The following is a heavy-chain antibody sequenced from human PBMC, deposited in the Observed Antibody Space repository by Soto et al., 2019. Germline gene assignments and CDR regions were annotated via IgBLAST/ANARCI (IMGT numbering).Heavy chain of an antibody. CDR2: SNPTSTAT. V-gene: IGHV1-46*03. Sequence: QEQLLQSGAEVKKPGASVRISCKASGYSFINYAVHWVRQAPGQGLEWMAGSNPTSTATISEQKFRGRVTSTTNVSTSAVIMELISLTAADTAVYYCARRGCSLEQVTLHNWFDPWGQGTLVTVSS. CDR3: ARRGCSLEQVTLHNWFDP. CDR1: GYSFINYA. J-gene: IGHJ5*02. D-gene: IGHD1-1*01.